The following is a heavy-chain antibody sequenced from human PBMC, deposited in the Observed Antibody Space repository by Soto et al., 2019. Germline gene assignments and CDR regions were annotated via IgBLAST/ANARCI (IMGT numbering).Heavy chain of an antibody. D-gene: IGHD1-26*01. CDR3: ARDGSPGWYFDL. CDR2: ISYDGSSK. CDR1: GFTFSSYA. Sequence: QVQLVESGGGVVQPGRSLRLSCAASGFTFSSYAMHWVRQAPGKGLEWVAVISYDGSSKYYADSVKGRFTISRDNSKNTLYLQMNSLRAEDTAVYYCARDGSPGWYFDLWGRGTLVTVSS. V-gene: IGHV3-30-3*01. J-gene: IGHJ2*01.